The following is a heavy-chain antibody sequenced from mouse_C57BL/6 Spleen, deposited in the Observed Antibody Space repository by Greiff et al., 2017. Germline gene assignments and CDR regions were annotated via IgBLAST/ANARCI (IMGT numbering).Heavy chain of an antibody. V-gene: IGHV1-55*01. CDR3: ARANYDEEAWFAY. D-gene: IGHD2-4*01. Sequence: QVQLQQSGAELVKPGASVKMSCKASGYTFTSYWITWVKQRPGQGLEWIGDIYPGSGSTNYNEKFKSKATLTVDTSSSTAYMQLSSLTSEDSAVYYCARANYDEEAWFAYWGQGTLVTVSA. J-gene: IGHJ3*01. CDR1: GYTFTSYW. CDR2: IYPGSGST.